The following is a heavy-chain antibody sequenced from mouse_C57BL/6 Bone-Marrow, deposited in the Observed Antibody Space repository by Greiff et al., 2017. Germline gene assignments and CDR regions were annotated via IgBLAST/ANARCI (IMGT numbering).Heavy chain of an antibody. J-gene: IGHJ4*01. V-gene: IGHV1-72*01. D-gene: IGHD2-3*01. Sequence: QVQLQQPGAELVKPGASVKLSCKASGYTFTSYWMHWVKQRPGRGLEWIGRIDPNSGGTKYNEKFKSKATLTVDKPSSTAYMQLSSLTSEDSAVYYCASAGYDGLHYYAMDYGGQGTSGTVTA. CDR3: ASAGYDGLHYYAMDY. CDR2: IDPNSGGT. CDR1: GYTFTSYW.